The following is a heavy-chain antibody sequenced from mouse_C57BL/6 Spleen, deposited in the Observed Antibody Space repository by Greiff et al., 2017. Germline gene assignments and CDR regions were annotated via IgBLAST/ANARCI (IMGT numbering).Heavy chain of an antibody. CDR2: IRNKANGYTT. CDR3: ASLDYRGYAMDY. V-gene: IGHV7-3*01. J-gene: IGHJ4*01. CDR1: GFTFTDYY. Sequence: EVKLVESGGGLVQPGGSLSLSCAASGFTFTDYYMSWVRQPPGKALEWLGFIRNKANGYTTEYSASVKGRFTISRDNSQSILYLQMNALRAEDSATYYFASLDYRGYAMDYWGQGTSVTVSS. D-gene: IGHD2-14*01.